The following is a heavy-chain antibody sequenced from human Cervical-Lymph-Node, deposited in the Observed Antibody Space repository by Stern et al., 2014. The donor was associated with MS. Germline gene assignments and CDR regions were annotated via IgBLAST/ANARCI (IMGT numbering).Heavy chain of an antibody. J-gene: IGHJ4*02. D-gene: IGHD3-10*01. V-gene: IGHV3-30*18. CDR3: VKRGITEVRGVRLGDY. CDR2: ISYDGSDT. Sequence: VQLVESGGGVVQPGRSLRLTCTVSGFTFSSYGMHWVRQAPGKGLEWVSVISYDGSDTYYAESVKGGFTISRDNTKNTLYLEMRRLRREDTAVYYCVKRGITEVRGVRLGDYWGPGTLVIVSS. CDR1: GFTFSSYG.